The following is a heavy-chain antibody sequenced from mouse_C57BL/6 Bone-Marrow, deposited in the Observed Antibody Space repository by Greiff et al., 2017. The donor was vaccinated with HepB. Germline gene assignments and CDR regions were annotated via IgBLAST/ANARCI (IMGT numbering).Heavy chain of an antibody. CDR2: IYPGGGYT. Sequence: VKLVESGAELVRPGTSVKMSCKASGYTFTNYWIGWAKQRPGHGLEWIGDIYPGGGYTNYNEKFKGKATLTADKSSSTAYMQFSSLTSEDSAIYYCARYYYGSSYYFDYWGQGTTLTVSS. J-gene: IGHJ2*01. V-gene: IGHV1-63*01. CDR1: GYTFTNYW. CDR3: ARYYYGSSYYFDY. D-gene: IGHD1-1*01.